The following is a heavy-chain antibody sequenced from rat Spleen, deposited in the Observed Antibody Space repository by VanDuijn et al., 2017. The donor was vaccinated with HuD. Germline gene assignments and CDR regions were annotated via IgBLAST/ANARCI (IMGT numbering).Heavy chain of an antibody. Sequence: EVQLVESGGGLVQPGGSLQVSCAASGFIFNNYDMAWVRQTPTKGLEWVASITNTGGSTYYPDSVKGRFTISRDNAKSTLYLQMNSLRSEDTATYYCTRGWSGFAYWGQGTLVTVSS. CDR2: ITNTGGST. CDR1: GFIFNNYD. D-gene: IGHD1-1*01. J-gene: IGHJ3*01. V-gene: IGHV5-27*01. CDR3: TRGWSGFAY.